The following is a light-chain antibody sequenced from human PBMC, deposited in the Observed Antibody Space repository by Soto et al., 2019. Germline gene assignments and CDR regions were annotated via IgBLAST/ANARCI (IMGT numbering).Light chain of an antibody. CDR1: QSISSW. J-gene: IGKJ5*01. CDR3: QQYNSYSIT. CDR2: DAS. V-gene: IGKV1-5*01. Sequence: DIQMTQSPSTLSASVGDRVTITCRASQSISSWLAWYQQKPGKAPKLLIYDASSLESGVPSRFSASGSGTEFTLTISSLQPDDFAPYYCQQYNSYSITFGQGTRLEIK.